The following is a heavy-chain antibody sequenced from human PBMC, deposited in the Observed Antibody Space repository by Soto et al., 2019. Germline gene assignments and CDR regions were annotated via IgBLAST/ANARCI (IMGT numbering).Heavy chain of an antibody. Sequence: QLQLQESGPGLVKPSETLSLTCTVSGGSISSRTYYSAWIRQPPGQGLEWIGSISYSGSTSHNLSLKSRTTISVDTSKNQFSLKLSSVTAADTAVYYCARQSYSFGPSNFDYWGQGTLVTVSS. J-gene: IGHJ4*02. V-gene: IGHV4-39*01. CDR1: GGSISSRTYY. D-gene: IGHD5-18*01. CDR2: ISYSGST. CDR3: ARQSYSFGPSNFDY.